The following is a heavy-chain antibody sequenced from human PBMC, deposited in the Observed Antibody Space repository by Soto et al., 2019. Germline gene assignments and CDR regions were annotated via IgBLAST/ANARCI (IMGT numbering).Heavy chain of an antibody. Sequence: EVQLVESGGGLVQPGGSLRLSCAASGFTFSSYSMNWVRQAPGKGLEWVSYISRSGSTTYYPDSVKGRFTISRDNAKNSLYLQMNSLRDADTAVYYCARDLRMVYAIDFDYWGQGTLVTVSS. D-gene: IGHD2-8*01. CDR1: GFTFSSYS. J-gene: IGHJ4*02. CDR2: ISRSGSTT. V-gene: IGHV3-48*02. CDR3: ARDLRMVYAIDFDY.